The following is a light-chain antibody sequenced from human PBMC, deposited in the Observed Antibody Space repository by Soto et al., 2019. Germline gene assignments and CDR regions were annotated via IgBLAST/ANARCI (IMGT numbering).Light chain of an antibody. CDR1: QSVSSN. Sequence: EIVMTQSPATLSVSPGERATLSCRASQSVSSNLAWYQQRPGQAPRLLICGASTRATGIPGRFSGSGSGTEFTLTISSLQSEDFAVYYCQQYNNWPETFGQGTKVEIK. CDR3: QQYNNWPET. CDR2: GAS. V-gene: IGKV3-15*01. J-gene: IGKJ1*01.